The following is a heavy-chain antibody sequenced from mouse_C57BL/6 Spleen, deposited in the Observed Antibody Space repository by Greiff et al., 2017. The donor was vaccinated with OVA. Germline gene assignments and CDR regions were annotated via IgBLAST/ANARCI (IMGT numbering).Heavy chain of an antibody. CDR2: ISNGGGST. D-gene: IGHD4-1*01. Sequence: EVKLQQSGGGLVQPGGSLKLSCAASGFTFSDYYMYWVRQTPEKRLEWVAYISNGGGSTYYPDTVKGRFTISRDKAKNTLYLQMSRLKSDDTAMYYCARHGTGPFGYWGQGTTLTVSS. J-gene: IGHJ2*01. CDR1: GFTFSDYY. V-gene: IGHV5-12*01. CDR3: ARHGTGPFGY.